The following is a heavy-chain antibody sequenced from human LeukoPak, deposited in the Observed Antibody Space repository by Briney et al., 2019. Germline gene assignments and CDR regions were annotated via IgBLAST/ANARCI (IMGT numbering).Heavy chain of an antibody. Sequence: PGGSLRLSCAASGFTFSDYYMSWIRQAPGKGLEWVSYISSSGSTIYYADSVKGRFTISRDNAKNSLYLQMNSLRAEDTAVYYCARDSPSKGSGSYISYYYYGMDVWGQGTTVTVSS. CDR2: ISSSGSTI. D-gene: IGHD3-10*01. J-gene: IGHJ6*02. CDR3: ARDSPSKGSGSYISYYYYGMDV. CDR1: GFTFSDYY. V-gene: IGHV3-11*01.